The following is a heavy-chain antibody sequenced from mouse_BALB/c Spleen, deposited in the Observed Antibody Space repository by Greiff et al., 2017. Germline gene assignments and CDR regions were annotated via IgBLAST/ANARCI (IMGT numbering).Heavy chain of an antibody. D-gene: IGHD3-1*01. J-gene: IGHJ1*01. CDR1: GYSFTSYY. CDR2: IDPFNGGT. CDR3: ARRGHREDYWYFDV. Sequence: VQLKESGPELMKPGASVKISCKASGYSFTSYYMHWVKQSHGKSLEWIGYIDPFNGGTSYNQKFKGKATLTVDKSSSTAYMHLSSLTSEDSAVYYCARRGHREDYWYFDVWGAGTTVTVSS. V-gene: IGHV1S135*01.